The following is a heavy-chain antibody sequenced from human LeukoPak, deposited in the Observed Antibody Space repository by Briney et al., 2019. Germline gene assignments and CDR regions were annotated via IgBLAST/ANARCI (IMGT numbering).Heavy chain of an antibody. Sequence: SETLSLTCTVSGGSISSYYWSWIRQPPGKGLEWIGYTYYSGSTNYNPSLKSRVTISVDTSKNQFSLKLSSVTAADTAVYYCARESYGSGSYYNASYYYYYYYMDVWGKGTTVTVSS. CDR2: TYYSGST. D-gene: IGHD3-10*01. V-gene: IGHV4-59*01. CDR1: GGSISSYY. J-gene: IGHJ6*03. CDR3: ARESYGSGSYYNASYYYYYYYMDV.